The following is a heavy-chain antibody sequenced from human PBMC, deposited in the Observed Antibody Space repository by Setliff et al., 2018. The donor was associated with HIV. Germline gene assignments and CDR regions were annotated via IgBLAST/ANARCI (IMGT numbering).Heavy chain of an antibody. CDR2: MMTIFSTT. CDR1: AGSFSIFA. CDR3: ARGSEISFYYGSGNYYLGAY. D-gene: IGHD3-10*01. J-gene: IGHJ4*02. V-gene: IGHV1-69*05. Sequence: SVKVSCKSSAGSFSIFAINWVRQAPGQGLEWMGGMMTIFSTTNYARKFQGRVTITTDESTGTAYMELNNLRSDDTAVYYCARGSEISFYYGSGNYYLGAYWGQGTLVTVSS.